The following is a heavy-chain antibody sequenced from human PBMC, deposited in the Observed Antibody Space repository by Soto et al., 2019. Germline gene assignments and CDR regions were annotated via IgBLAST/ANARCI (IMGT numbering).Heavy chain of an antibody. CDR2: MNPNSGHT. J-gene: IGHJ3*02. D-gene: IGHD3-22*01. V-gene: IGHV1-8*01. CDR1: GYSFTSYD. CDR3: ATHAYYYDSSGRRDAFDI. Sequence: ASVKVSCKASGYSFTSYDINWVRQAPGQGLEWMGWMNPNSGHTDYSQKFQGRVTMTRDTSITTAYVRLSSLTSEDTAVYFCATHAYYYDSSGRRDAFDIWGQGTMVTVSS.